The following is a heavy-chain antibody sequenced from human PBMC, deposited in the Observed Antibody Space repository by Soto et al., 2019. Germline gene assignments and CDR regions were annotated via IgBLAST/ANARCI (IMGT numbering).Heavy chain of an antibody. CDR2: IFSNDEK. CDR1: GFSLSNARMG. Sequence: QVTLKESGPVLVKPTETLTLTCTVSGFSLSNARMGVSWIRQPPGKALEWLAHIFSNDEKSYSTSLKSRLTISKDTSKSQVVLTMTTMDPVDTATYYCARTLGYCSGGSCYFDYWGQGTLVTVSS. D-gene: IGHD2-15*01. CDR3: ARTLGYCSGGSCYFDY. J-gene: IGHJ4*02. V-gene: IGHV2-26*01.